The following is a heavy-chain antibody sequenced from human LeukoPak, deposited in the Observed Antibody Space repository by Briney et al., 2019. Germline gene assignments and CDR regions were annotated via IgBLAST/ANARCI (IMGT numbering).Heavy chain of an antibody. V-gene: IGHV4-59*01. D-gene: IGHD2-21*01. CDR2: IYYSGST. J-gene: IGHJ5*02. CDR3: ARVAHIHTWFDP. Sequence: SETLPLTCTVSGGSISSYYWSWIRQPPGKGLEWIGYIYYSGSTNYNPSLKSRVTISVDTSKNQFSLKLSSVTAADTAVYYCARVAHIHTWFDPWGQGTLVTVSS. CDR1: GGSISSYY.